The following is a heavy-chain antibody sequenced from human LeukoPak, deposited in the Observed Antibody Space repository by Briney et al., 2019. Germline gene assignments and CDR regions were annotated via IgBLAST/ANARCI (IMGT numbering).Heavy chain of an antibody. Sequence: KPSETLSLTCTVSGGSISSYYWSWIRQPAGKGLEWIGRIYTSGSTNYNPSLKSRVTMSVDTSKNQFSLKLSSVTAADTAVYYCARVNCSGGSCYWFDPWGQGTLVTVSS. CDR3: ARVNCSGGSCYWFDP. V-gene: IGHV4-4*07. J-gene: IGHJ5*02. D-gene: IGHD2-15*01. CDR2: IYTSGST. CDR1: GGSISSYY.